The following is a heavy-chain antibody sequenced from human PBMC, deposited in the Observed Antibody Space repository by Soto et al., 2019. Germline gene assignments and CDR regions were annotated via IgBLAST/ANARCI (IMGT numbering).Heavy chain of an antibody. CDR1: GYTFIDYD. D-gene: IGHD3-10*01. CDR2: MNSKSGNT. Sequence: QVQLEQSGAEVKKPGASVKVSCKPSGYTFIDYDVNWVRQATGQGLEWMGWMNSKSGNTGYAQKFQGRVTMTRDTSISTAYMELSRLRSEDTAVYYCARGRGAASYRAYYAYWGQGTLVTVSS. CDR3: ARGRGAASYRAYYAY. V-gene: IGHV1-8*02. J-gene: IGHJ4*02.